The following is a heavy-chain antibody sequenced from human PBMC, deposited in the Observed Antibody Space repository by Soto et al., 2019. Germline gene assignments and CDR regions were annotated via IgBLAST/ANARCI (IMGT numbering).Heavy chain of an antibody. CDR1: GGSISSYY. Sequence: SETLSLTCTVSGGSISSYYWSWIRQPPGKGLEWIGYIYYSGSTNYNPSLKSRVTISVDTSKNQFSLKLSSVTAADTAVYYCARDIVVVPAAHQSRYFDLWGRGTLVTVSS. J-gene: IGHJ2*01. CDR3: ARDIVVVPAAHQSRYFDL. D-gene: IGHD2-2*01. CDR2: IYYSGST. V-gene: IGHV4-59*01.